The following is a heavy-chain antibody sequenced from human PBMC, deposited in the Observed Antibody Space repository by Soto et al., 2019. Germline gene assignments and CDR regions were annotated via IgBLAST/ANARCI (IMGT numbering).Heavy chain of an antibody. Sequence: QVQLQESGPGLVKPSQTLSLTCTVSGGSISSGGYYWSWIRQHPGKGLEWIGYIYYSGSTYYNPSLKSRVTISVDTSKNQFPLKRRSVTAADTAVYYCARDRGSMVRGVITFKWFDPWGQGTLVTVSS. CDR1: GGSISSGGYY. V-gene: IGHV4-31*03. CDR2: IYYSGST. CDR3: ARDRGSMVRGVITFKWFDP. J-gene: IGHJ5*02. D-gene: IGHD3-10*01.